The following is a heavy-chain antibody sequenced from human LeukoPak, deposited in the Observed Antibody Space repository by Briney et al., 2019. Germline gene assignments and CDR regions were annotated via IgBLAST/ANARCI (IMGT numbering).Heavy chain of an antibody. Sequence: SETLSLTCAVYGGSFSGYYWSWIRQPPGKGLEWIGEINHSGSTNYNPSLKSRVTISVDTSKNQFSLKLGSVTAADTAVYYCARGQGTVTTHWGQGTLVTVSS. D-gene: IGHD4-17*01. CDR1: GGSFSGYY. V-gene: IGHV4-34*01. J-gene: IGHJ4*02. CDR2: INHSGST. CDR3: ARGQGTVTTH.